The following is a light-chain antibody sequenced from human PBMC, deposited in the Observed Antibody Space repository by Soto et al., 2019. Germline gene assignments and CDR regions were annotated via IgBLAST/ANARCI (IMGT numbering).Light chain of an antibody. CDR3: CSYAGSGTYV. CDR2: EGS. Sequence: QSALTQPASVSGSPGQSITISCNGTSSDVGSYNLVSWYQQHPGKAPKLMIYEGSKRPSGVSNRFSGSKSGNTASLTISGLQAEDEADYYCCSYAGSGTYVFGTGTKLTVL. J-gene: IGLJ1*01. V-gene: IGLV2-23*01. CDR1: SSDVGSYNL.